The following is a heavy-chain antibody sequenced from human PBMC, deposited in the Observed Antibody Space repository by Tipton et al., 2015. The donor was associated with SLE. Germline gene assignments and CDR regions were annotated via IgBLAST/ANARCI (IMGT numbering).Heavy chain of an antibody. CDR2: ISAYNGNT. CDR1: GGTFSSYA. D-gene: IGHD3-3*01. Sequence: QVQLVQSGAEVKKPGSSVKVSCKASGGTFSSYAISWVRQAPGQGLEWMGWISAYNGNTNYAQKLQGRVTMTTDTSTSTAYMELRSLRSDDTAVYYCARDSRFLEWPTAYYGMDVWGQGTTVTVSS. V-gene: IGHV1-18*01. CDR3: ARDSRFLEWPTAYYGMDV. J-gene: IGHJ6*02.